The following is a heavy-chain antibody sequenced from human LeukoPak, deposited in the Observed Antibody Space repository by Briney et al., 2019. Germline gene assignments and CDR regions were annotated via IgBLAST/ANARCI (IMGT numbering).Heavy chain of an antibody. J-gene: IGHJ4*02. CDR1: GFTFSDYW. CDR2: ISWDGGST. D-gene: IGHD3-10*01. Sequence: PGGSLRLSCAASGFTFSDYWMSWVRQAPGKGLEWVSLISWDGGSTYYADSVKGRFTISRDNSKNSLYLQMNSLRTEDTALYYCAKGLGYGSGSYWRALDYWGQGTLVTVSS. CDR3: AKGLGYGSGSYWRALDY. V-gene: IGHV3-43*01.